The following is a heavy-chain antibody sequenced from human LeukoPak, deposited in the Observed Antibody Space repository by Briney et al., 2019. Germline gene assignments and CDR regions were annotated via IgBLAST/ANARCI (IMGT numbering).Heavy chain of an antibody. CDR1: GFTFGDYA. CDR3: TRARASYYFDY. CDR2: IRNKAYGGTT. Sequence: GGSLRLSCTASGFTFGDYAMSWVRQAPGKGLEWVGFIRNKAYGGTTEYAASVKGRFTISRDDSRSIAYLQMSSLKTEDTAVYYCTRARASYYFDYWGQGTLVTVSS. J-gene: IGHJ4*02. D-gene: IGHD3-10*01. V-gene: IGHV3-49*04.